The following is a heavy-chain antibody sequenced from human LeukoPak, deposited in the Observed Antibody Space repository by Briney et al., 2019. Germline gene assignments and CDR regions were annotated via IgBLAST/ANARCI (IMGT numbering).Heavy chain of an antibody. CDR3: ARDIPMIVVAMDWFDP. J-gene: IGHJ5*02. CDR1: GYTFTGYY. Sequence: ASVKVSCKASGYTFTGYYMHWVRQAPGQGLDWMGWINPNSGGTNYAQKFQGRVTMTRDTSISTAYMELSRLRSDDTAVYYCARDIPMIVVAMDWFDPWGQGTLVTVSS. V-gene: IGHV1-2*02. CDR2: INPNSGGT. D-gene: IGHD3-22*01.